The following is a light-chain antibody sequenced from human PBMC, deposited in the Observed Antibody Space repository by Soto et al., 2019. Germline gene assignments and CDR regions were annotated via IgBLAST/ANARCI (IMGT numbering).Light chain of an antibody. V-gene: IGKV1-5*03. J-gene: IGKJ1*01. CDR3: QQYNSYWT. CDR2: KAS. Sequence: DIQMTQSPSTLSASVGDRVTITCRASQSISSSLAWYQQKPGKAPNLLIYKASSLESESPSRFSGSGSGTEFTLTISSVPPDDFATYYCQQYNSYWTFGQGTKVEIK. CDR1: QSISSS.